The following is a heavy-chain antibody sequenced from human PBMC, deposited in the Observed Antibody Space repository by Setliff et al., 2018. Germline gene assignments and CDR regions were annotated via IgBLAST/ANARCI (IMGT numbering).Heavy chain of an antibody. CDR2: ISSIGNT. CDR1: GGSISDSS. Sequence: SETLSLTCTVSGGSISDSSWSWIRQPPGKGLEWIGCISSIGNTYYNPSLGSRLTISADTSNNQFSLNLISVTAADTAVYYCARERGFAGYYGSWTHQSFDLWGQGSLVTFSS. J-gene: IGHJ5*02. D-gene: IGHD3-10*01. V-gene: IGHV4-4*08. CDR3: ARERGFAGYYGSWTHQSFDL.